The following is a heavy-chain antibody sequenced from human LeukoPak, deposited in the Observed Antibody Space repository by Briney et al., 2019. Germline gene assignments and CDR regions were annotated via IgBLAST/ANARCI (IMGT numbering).Heavy chain of an antibody. CDR2: ISAYNGNT. CDR3: ARGMVLPYYYDMDV. CDR1: GYTFTIYG. J-gene: IGHJ6*03. D-gene: IGHD3-10*01. V-gene: IGHV1-18*01. Sequence: ASVNVSCKSSGYTFTIYGISWVRQAPGQGHEWMGWISAYNGNTNYAQKLQGRVTMTTDTSTSTAYTQLRSLRSDDTAVYYCARGMVLPYYYDMDVWGKGTTVSVSS.